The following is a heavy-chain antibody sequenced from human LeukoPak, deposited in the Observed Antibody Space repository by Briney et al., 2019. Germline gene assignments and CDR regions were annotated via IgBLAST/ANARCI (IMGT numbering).Heavy chain of an antibody. D-gene: IGHD3-3*01. V-gene: IGHV3-64D*06. Sequence: PGGSLRLSCSASGFTFSSYAMHWVRQAPGKGLESVSAISSNGGSTYYADSVKGRFTISRDNSKNTLYLQMSSLRAEDTAVYYCVKARYDFWSGYYFLWGQGTLVTVSS. CDR2: ISSNGGST. CDR3: VKARYDFWSGYYFL. J-gene: IGHJ4*02. CDR1: GFTFSSYA.